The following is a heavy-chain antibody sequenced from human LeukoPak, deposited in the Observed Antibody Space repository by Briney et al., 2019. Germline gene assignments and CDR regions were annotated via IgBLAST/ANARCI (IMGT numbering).Heavy chain of an antibody. Sequence: PGGSLRLSCAASGFIFSSYGMSWVRQAPGKGLEWVSGISGSGGRTYYADSVKGRFTISRDNSKNTLYLQMNSLRAEDTAVYYCAKALGGGSYYDYWGQGTLVTVSS. CDR1: GFIFSSYG. CDR3: AKALGGGSYYDY. J-gene: IGHJ4*02. V-gene: IGHV3-23*01. D-gene: IGHD1-26*01. CDR2: ISGSGGRT.